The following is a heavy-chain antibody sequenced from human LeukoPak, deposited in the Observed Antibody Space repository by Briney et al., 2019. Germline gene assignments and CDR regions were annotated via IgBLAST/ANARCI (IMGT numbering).Heavy chain of an antibody. D-gene: IGHD2-2*02. CDR3: ARTATGYCSSTSCYTRDAFDI. CDR2: IKEDGTEK. V-gene: IGHV3-7*03. J-gene: IGHJ3*02. Sequence: GGSLRLSCAGSGFTFSDFWMTWVRQTPGKGLEWVANIKEDGTEKNLVDSVKGRFTISRDNSKNTLYLQMNSLRAEDTAVYYCARTATGYCSSTSCYTRDAFDIWGQGTMVTVSS. CDR1: GFTFSDFW.